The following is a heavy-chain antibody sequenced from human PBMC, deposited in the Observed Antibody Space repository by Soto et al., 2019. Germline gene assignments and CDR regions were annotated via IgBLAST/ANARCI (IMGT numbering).Heavy chain of an antibody. D-gene: IGHD3-22*01. J-gene: IGHJ4*02. CDR2: IYYSGST. CDR1: GVSISSGDYY. Sequence: TLSLTCTVSGVSISSGDYYWSWIRQPPGKGLEWIGYIYYSGSTYYNPSLKSRVTISVDTSKNQFSLKLSSVTAADTAVYYCARAVPYDSSGYYPYFDYWGQGTLVTVSS. CDR3: ARAVPYDSSGYYPYFDY. V-gene: IGHV4-30-4*01.